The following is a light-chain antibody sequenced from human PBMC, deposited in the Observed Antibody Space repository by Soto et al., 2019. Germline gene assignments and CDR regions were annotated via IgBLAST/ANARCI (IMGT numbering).Light chain of an antibody. Sequence: EIVLTQSPGTLSLSPGERATLSCRASQSVRSNYLAWDQQKPGQAPRLLIYAASSRATGIPDRFGGSGSGTDFTLNISRLKPEEFAVYYCKQYRLHPITFGQGTRLEIK. V-gene: IGKV3-20*01. CDR3: KQYRLHPIT. CDR2: AAS. J-gene: IGKJ5*01. CDR1: QSVRSNY.